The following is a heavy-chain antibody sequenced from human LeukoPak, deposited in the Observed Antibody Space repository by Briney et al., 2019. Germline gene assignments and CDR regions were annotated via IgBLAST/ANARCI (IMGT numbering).Heavy chain of an antibody. V-gene: IGHV3-74*01. CDR1: GLTFSRYY. CDR2: INPNGSTT. CDR3: ATGAGSGNNRPPDVFDI. D-gene: IGHD4-23*01. Sequence: GSLTLSCEVSGLTFSRYYWRWIRQPPGGGLEWIARINPNGSTTKHADSVQGRFTISRDNAKNTLYLQMHSLGVEDTATYHCATGAGSGNNRPPDVFDIWGQGALVTVSS. J-gene: IGHJ3*02.